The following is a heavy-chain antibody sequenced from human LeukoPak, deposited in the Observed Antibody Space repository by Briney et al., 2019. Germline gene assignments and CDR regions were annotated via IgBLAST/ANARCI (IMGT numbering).Heavy chain of an antibody. CDR2: TNHVGNS. Sequence: KPSETLSLTCTVSGGSISSHYWSWIRQPPGKEVQWIGYTNHVGNSDFNPSLKSRVTISVDTSKNQFSLKLSSVTAADTAVYYCARHYDGRESGSFYEDHWGQGTLVIVSS. D-gene: IGHD1-26*01. CDR3: ARHYDGRESGSFYEDH. J-gene: IGHJ4*02. V-gene: IGHV4-59*08. CDR1: GGSISSHY.